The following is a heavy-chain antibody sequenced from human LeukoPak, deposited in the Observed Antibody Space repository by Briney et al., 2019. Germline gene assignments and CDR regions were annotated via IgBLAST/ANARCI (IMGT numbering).Heavy chain of an antibody. V-gene: IGHV7-4-1*02. Sequence: GASVKVSCKASGYTFTSYAMNWVRQAPGQGLVWMGWINTNTGNPTYAQGFTGRFVFSLDTSVSTAYLQISSLKAEDTAVYYCARVYYDFWSGYYYYYYGMDVWGQGTTVTVSS. J-gene: IGHJ6*02. CDR3: ARVYYDFWSGYYYYYYGMDV. CDR2: INTNTGNP. D-gene: IGHD3-3*01. CDR1: GYTFTSYA.